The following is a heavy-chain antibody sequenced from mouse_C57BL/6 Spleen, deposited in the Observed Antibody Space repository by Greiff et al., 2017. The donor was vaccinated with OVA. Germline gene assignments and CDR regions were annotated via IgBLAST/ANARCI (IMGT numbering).Heavy chain of an antibody. Sequence: QVQLQQPGAELVKPGASVKLSCKASGYTFTSYWMQWVKQRPGQGLEWIGEIDPSDSYTNYNQKFKGKATLTVDTSSSTAYMQLSSLTSEDSAVYYCERRGGTGTYYFDYWGQGTTLTVSS. D-gene: IGHD4-1*01. V-gene: IGHV1-50*01. CDR1: GYTFTSYW. CDR3: ERRGGTGTYYFDY. J-gene: IGHJ2*01. CDR2: IDPSDSYT.